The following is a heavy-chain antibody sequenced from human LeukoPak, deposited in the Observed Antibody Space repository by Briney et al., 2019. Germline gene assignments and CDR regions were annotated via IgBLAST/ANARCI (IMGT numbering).Heavy chain of an antibody. CDR1: GFTFIRYW. CDR2: INSDGSST. CDR3: VRGNPSYGDYFFDN. J-gene: IGHJ4*02. V-gene: IGHV3-74*01. D-gene: IGHD4-17*01. Sequence: GGSLRLSCAASGFTFIRYWMHWVRHAPGKGLVWVSRINSDGSSTNYADSVKGRFTISRDNAKNTLYLHMQSLRAEDTAVYYCVRGNPSYGDYFFDNWGQGTSVTVSS.